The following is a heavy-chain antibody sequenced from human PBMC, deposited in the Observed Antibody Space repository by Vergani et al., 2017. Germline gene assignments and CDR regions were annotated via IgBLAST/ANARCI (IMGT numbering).Heavy chain of an antibody. CDR3: ARNSANYYDSSGYYYGPYFQH. D-gene: IGHD3-22*01. Sequence: QVQLVQSGAEVKKPGASVKVSCKASGYTFTSYGISWVRQAPGQGLEWMGWISAYNGNTNYAQKLQGRVTMTTVTSTSTAYMELRSLRSDDTAVYYCARNSANYYDSSGYYYGPYFQHWGQGTLVTVSS. V-gene: IGHV1-18*01. J-gene: IGHJ1*01. CDR1: GYTFTSYG. CDR2: ISAYNGNT.